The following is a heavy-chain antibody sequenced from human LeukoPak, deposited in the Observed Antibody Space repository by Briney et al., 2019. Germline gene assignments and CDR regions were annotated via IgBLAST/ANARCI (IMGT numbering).Heavy chain of an antibody. CDR3: AREAGTMVRGVIMKGAFDY. V-gene: IGHV1-69*04. CDR1: GGTFSSYA. D-gene: IGHD3-10*01. Sequence: SVKVSCKASGGTFSSYAISWVRQAPGQGLEWMGRIIPILGIANYAQKFQGRVTITADKSTSTAYMELSSLRSEDTAVYYCAREAGTMVRGVIMKGAFDYWGQGTLVTVSS. CDR2: IIPILGIA. J-gene: IGHJ4*02.